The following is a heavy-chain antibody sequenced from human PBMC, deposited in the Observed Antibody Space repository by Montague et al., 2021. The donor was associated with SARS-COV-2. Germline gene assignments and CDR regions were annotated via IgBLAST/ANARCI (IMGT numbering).Heavy chain of an antibody. CDR2: ISSSSSYI. J-gene: IGHJ4*02. V-gene: IGHV3-21*01. CDR3: ARDRSSDYYDSSGYFVY. D-gene: IGHD3-22*01. Sequence: SLRLSCAASGFTFSSYSMNWVRQAPGKGLEWVSSISSSSSYIYYADSVKGRFTISRDNAKNSLYLQMNSLRAEDTAVYYCARDRSSDYYDSSGYFVYWGQGTLVTVSS. CDR1: GFTFSSYS.